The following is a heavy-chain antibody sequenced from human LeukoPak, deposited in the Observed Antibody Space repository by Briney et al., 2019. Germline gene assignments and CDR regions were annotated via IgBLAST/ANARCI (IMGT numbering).Heavy chain of an antibody. Sequence: SETLSLTCTVSGGSISSYYWSWIRQPPGKGLEWIGYIYYSGSTNYNPSLQSRVTISVDTSKNQFSLKLSSVTAADTAVYYCATLNPYYYDSSGYYPYYFDYWGQGTLVTVSS. CDR2: IYYSGST. J-gene: IGHJ4*02. D-gene: IGHD3-22*01. CDR3: ATLNPYYYDSSGYYPYYFDY. CDR1: GGSISSYY. V-gene: IGHV4-59*12.